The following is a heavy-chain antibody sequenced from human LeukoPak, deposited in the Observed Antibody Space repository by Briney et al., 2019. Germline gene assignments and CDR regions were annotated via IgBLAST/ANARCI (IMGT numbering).Heavy chain of an antibody. Sequence: GGSLRLSCAASGLTVSSTYMSWVRRAPGKGLEWVSLLYSSGSTYYADSVKGRFTISRDNSKNTLFLQMNSLTAEDTAMYYCTRTFLSGDGYKVGYFDYWGQGTLVTVSS. CDR3: TRTFLSGDGYKVGYFDY. CDR1: GLTVSSTY. V-gene: IGHV3-53*01. J-gene: IGHJ4*02. D-gene: IGHD5-24*01. CDR2: LYSSGST.